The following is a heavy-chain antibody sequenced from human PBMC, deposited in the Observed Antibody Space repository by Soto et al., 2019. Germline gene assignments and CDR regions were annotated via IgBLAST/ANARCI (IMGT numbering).Heavy chain of an antibody. CDR1: GGSISSGDYY. D-gene: IGHD3-9*01. Sequence: SSTLSLTCTVSGGSISSGDYYWSWIRQPPGKGLEWIGYIYYSGSTYYNPSLKSRVNISFDKSKNQVFLNLRFVTGADTAVYFCARDVRDTGYSYWFDPWGQGILVTVSS. V-gene: IGHV4-30-4*01. J-gene: IGHJ5*02. CDR3: ARDVRDTGYSYWFDP. CDR2: IYYSGST.